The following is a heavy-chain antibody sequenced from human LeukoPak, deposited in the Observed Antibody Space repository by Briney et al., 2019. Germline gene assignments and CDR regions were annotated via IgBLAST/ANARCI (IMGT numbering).Heavy chain of an antibody. CDR1: GGSFSGYY. D-gene: IGHD1-26*01. CDR3: ASEYSGSYENY. Sequence: PSETLSLTCAVYGGSFSGYYWSWIRQPPGKGLEWIGEINHSGSTNYNPSLKSRVTISVDTSKSQFSLKLSSVTAADTAVYYCASEYSGSYENYWGQGTLVTVSS. J-gene: IGHJ4*02. V-gene: IGHV4-34*01. CDR2: INHSGST.